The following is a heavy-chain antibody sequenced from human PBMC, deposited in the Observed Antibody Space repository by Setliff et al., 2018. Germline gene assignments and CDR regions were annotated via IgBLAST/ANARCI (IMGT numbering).Heavy chain of an antibody. D-gene: IGHD3-9*01. J-gene: IGHJ3*02. V-gene: IGHV3-7*01. CDR3: ARGDILTGYYSTYFWDNADAFDI. Sequence: GGSLRLSCAASGYTSSSYAMTWVRQAPGKGLEWVANIKQDGGEKYYVDSVKGRFTISRDNAKNSLYLQMNSLRAEDTAVYYCARGDILTGYYSTYFWDNADAFDIWGQGTMVTVSS. CDR2: IKQDGGEK. CDR1: GYTSSSYA.